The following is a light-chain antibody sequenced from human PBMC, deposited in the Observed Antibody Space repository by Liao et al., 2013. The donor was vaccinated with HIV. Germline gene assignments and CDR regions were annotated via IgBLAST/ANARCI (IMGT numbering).Light chain of an antibody. CDR1: KLGDKY. CDR3: QVWDSSSDQM. V-gene: IGLV3-1*01. J-gene: IGLJ3*02. CDR2: YDS. Sequence: SYELTQPPSVSVSPGQTASITCSGDKLGDKYACWYQQKPGQAPVLVIYYDSDRPSGIPERFSGSNSGNTATLTISRVEAGDEADYYCQVWDSSSDQMFGGGTKLTVL.